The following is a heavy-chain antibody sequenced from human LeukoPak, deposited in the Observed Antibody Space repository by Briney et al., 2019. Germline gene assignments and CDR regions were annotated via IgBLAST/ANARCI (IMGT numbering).Heavy chain of an antibody. CDR2: IYYSGST. CDR3: ARQVTAIQVAADY. D-gene: IGHD2-21*02. J-gene: IGHJ4*02. CDR1: GGPISSSSYY. V-gene: IGHV4-39*07. Sequence: SETLSLTCTVSGGPISSSSYYWGWIRQPPGKGLEWIGSIYYSGSTYYNPSLKSRVTISVDTSKNQFSLKLSSVTAADTAVYYCARQVTAIQVAADYWGQGTLVTVSS.